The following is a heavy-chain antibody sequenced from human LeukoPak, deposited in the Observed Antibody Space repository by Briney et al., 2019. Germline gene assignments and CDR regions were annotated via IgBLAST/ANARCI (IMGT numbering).Heavy chain of an antibody. V-gene: IGHV1-8*01. CDR2: MNPNSGNT. D-gene: IGHD6-13*01. CDR1: GYTFTRYD. CDR3: ARAGGRIAAAGTDFDY. J-gene: IGHJ4*02. Sequence: GASVKVSCKASGYTFTRYDINWVRQATGQGLEWMGWMNPNSGNTGYAQKFQGRVTMTRNTSISTAYMELSSLRSEDTAVYYCARAGGRIAAAGTDFDYWGQGTLVTVSS.